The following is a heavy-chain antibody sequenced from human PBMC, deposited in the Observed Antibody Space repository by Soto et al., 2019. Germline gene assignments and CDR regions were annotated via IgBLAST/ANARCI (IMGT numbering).Heavy chain of an antibody. CDR1: GFTFSSYG. Sequence: GGSLRLSCAASGFTFSSYGMHWVRQAPGKGLEWVAVISYDGSNKYYADSVKGRFTISRDNSKNTLYLQMNSLRAEDTAVYYCAKEGFSSWYRSPYYYGMDVWGQGTTVTV. CDR2: ISYDGSNK. V-gene: IGHV3-30*18. J-gene: IGHJ6*02. D-gene: IGHD6-13*01. CDR3: AKEGFSSWYRSPYYYGMDV.